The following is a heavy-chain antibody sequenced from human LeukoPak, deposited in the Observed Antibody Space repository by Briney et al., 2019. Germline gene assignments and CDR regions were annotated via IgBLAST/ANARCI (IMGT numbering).Heavy chain of an antibody. Sequence: GGSLRLSCSASGFTFSSYAMHWVRQAPGKGLEYVSAISSNGGSTYYADSVKGRFTISRDNPKNTLYLQMSSLRAEDTAVYYCVKESIWFGELLGYFQHWGQDTLVTVSS. J-gene: IGHJ1*01. CDR3: VKESIWFGELLGYFQH. CDR2: ISSNGGST. CDR1: GFTFSSYA. V-gene: IGHV3-64D*06. D-gene: IGHD3-10*01.